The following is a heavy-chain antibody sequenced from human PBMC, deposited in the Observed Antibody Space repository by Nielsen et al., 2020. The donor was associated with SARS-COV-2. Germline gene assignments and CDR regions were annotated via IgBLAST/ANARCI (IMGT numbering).Heavy chain of an antibody. Sequence: ETLSLTCAASGFAFSSYSMNWVRQAPGKGLEWVSSISSSSSYIYYADSVKGRFTISRDNAKNSLYLQMNSLRAEDTAVYYCARAITPLRFLEWLSFDYWGQGTLVTSPQ. V-gene: IGHV3-21*01. CDR1: GFAFSSYS. CDR3: ARAITPLRFLEWLSFDY. J-gene: IGHJ4*02. CDR2: ISSSSSYI. D-gene: IGHD3-3*01.